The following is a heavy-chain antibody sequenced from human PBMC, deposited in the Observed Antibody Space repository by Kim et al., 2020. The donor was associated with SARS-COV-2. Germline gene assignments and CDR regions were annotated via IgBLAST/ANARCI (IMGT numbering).Heavy chain of an antibody. Sequence: NSDRKVQGRVTITADKSTSTASMELSSLRSEDTAVYYCASLREVRGVLDYWGQGTLVTVSS. D-gene: IGHD3-10*01. V-gene: IGHV1-69*02. J-gene: IGHJ4*02. CDR3: ASLREVRGVLDY.